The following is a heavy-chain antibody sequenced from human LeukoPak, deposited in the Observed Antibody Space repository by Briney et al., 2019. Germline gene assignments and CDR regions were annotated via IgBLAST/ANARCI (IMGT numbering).Heavy chain of an antibody. V-gene: IGHV4-39*01. CDR2: IYYSGSA. J-gene: IGHJ4*02. Sequence: SETLSLTCSVSGGSISTSTSYWGWIRQPPGKGLEWIGSIYYSGSAYYNPSLKSRVTMSVDTSENQFSLKLRSVTAADTAVYYCARHLAYDSSGFRPYFDYWGQGTLVTVSS. CDR3: ARHLAYDSSGFRPYFDY. D-gene: IGHD3-22*01. CDR1: GGSISTSTSY.